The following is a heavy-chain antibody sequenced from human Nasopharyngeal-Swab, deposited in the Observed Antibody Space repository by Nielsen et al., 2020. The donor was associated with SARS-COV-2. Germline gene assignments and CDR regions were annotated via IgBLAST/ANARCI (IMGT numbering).Heavy chain of an antibody. CDR3: ARDDYGDYGYFGH. D-gene: IGHD4-17*01. CDR2: INPHSRGT. J-gene: IGHJ4*02. Sequence: ASVKVSCKASGGTFGDYAISWVRQAPGQGLEWMGWINPHSRGTKYAQKFQGRVTMTSDTSINTAYMELRRLRSDDTAVYYCARDDYGDYGYFGHWGQGTLVTVSS. CDR1: GGTFGDYA. V-gene: IGHV1-2*02.